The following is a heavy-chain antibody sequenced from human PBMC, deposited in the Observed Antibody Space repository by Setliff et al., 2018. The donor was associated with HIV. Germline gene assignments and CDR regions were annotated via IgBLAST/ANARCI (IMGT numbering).Heavy chain of an antibody. CDR1: GASMRGHY. CDR3: ARGGATGTTRLDY. J-gene: IGHJ4*02. D-gene: IGHD1-7*01. Sequence: SETLSLTCTVSGASMRGHYWGWIRQPPGEGLEWIGSVSPGGTTYYNPSLKSRVTISVDTSQNQVSLKLTSVTAADTAVYYCARGGATGTTRLDYWGQGTLVTVSS. V-gene: IGHV4-38-2*02. CDR2: VSPGGTT.